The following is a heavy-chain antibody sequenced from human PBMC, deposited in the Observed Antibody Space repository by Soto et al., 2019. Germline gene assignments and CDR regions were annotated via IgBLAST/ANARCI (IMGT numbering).Heavy chain of an antibody. Sequence: QVQLVESGGGVVQPGRSLRLSCAASGFIFSSHVMHWVRQAPGKGLEWVTLISSDGNNKYYADSVKGRFTIARDNSKNTLYLQMNSLRAEATAVYYCARDLNWVLDYWGQGALVTVSS. CDR2: ISSDGNNK. CDR1: GFIFSSHV. V-gene: IGHV3-30-3*01. CDR3: ARDLNWVLDY. J-gene: IGHJ4*02. D-gene: IGHD3-16*01.